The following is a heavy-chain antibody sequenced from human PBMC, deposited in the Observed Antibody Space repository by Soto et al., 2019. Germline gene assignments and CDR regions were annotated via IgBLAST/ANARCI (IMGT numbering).Heavy chain of an antibody. CDR1: GFTFSSYS. Sequence: EVQLVESGGGLVKPGGSLRLSCAASGFTFSSYSMNWVRQAPGKGLEWVSSIRSSSSYIYYADSVKGRFTISRDNAKNSLYLQMNSLRAEDTAVYYCARDYGSGRYPRTRFDYWGQGTLVTVSS. V-gene: IGHV3-21*01. D-gene: IGHD3-10*01. CDR3: ARDYGSGRYPRTRFDY. J-gene: IGHJ4*02. CDR2: IRSSSSYI.